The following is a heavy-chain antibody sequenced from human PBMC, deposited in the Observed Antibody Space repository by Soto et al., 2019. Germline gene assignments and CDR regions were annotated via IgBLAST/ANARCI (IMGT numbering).Heavy chain of an antibody. CDR1: GFTFSSYA. Sequence: GGSLRLSCAASGFTFSSYAMSWVRQAPGKGLEWVSAISGSGGSTYYADSVKGRFTISRDNSKNTLYLQMNSLRAEDTAVYYCAKDPGFHYGSGKGAFDIWGQGTMVTVSS. CDR3: AKDPGFHYGSGKGAFDI. D-gene: IGHD3-10*01. V-gene: IGHV3-23*01. J-gene: IGHJ3*02. CDR2: ISGSGGST.